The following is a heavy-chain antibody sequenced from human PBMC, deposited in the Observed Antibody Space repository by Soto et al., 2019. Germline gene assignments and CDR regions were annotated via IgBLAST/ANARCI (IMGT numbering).Heavy chain of an antibody. CDR3: ASGRSVTTWEDYYYGMDV. Sequence: QVQLVQSGAEVKKPGSSVKVSCKASGGTFSSYAISWVRQAPGQGLEWMGVIIPIFGTANYAQKFQGRVTITAAESTSTAYMELSSLRSEDTAVYYCASGRSVTTWEDYYYGMDVWGQGTTVTVSS. CDR1: GGTFSSYA. J-gene: IGHJ6*02. V-gene: IGHV1-69*12. D-gene: IGHD4-17*01. CDR2: IIPIFGTA.